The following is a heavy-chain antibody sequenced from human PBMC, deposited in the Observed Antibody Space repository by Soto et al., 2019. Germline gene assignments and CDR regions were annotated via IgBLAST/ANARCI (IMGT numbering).Heavy chain of an antibody. J-gene: IGHJ6*02. CDR1: GYTFTSYY. CDR2: INPSGGST. D-gene: IGHD2-21*02. V-gene: IGHV1-46*01. Sequence: QVQLVQSGAEVKKPGASVKVSCKASGYTFTSYYMHWVRQAPGQGLEWMGIINPSGGSTSYAQKCQGRVTMTRDTSTSTVYMELSSLRSEVTAVYYCARDSVVTATQYYYYYGMDVWGQGTTVTVSS. CDR3: ARDSVVTATQYYYYYGMDV.